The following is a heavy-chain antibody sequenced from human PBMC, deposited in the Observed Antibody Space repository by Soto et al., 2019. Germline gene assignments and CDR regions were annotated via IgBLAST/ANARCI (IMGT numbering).Heavy chain of an antibody. V-gene: IGHV5-51*01. CDR1: GYSFTSYW. CDR3: ARLPYYDSSGYRYYYYGMDV. J-gene: IGHJ6*02. CDR2: IYPGDSDT. Sequence: XESLNISCKGSGYSFTSYWIGWVRQMPGKGLEWMGIIYPGDSDTRYSPSFQGQVTISADKSISTAYLQWSSLKASDTAMYYCARLPYYDSSGYRYYYYGMDVWGQGTTVTVSS. D-gene: IGHD3-22*01.